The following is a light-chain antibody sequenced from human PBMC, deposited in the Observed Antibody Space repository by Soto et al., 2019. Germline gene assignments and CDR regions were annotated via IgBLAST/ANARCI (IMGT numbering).Light chain of an antibody. V-gene: IGKV3-15*01. J-gene: IGKJ1*01. CDR1: QSVSIK. CDR3: QEYNNWPRT. Sequence: EFVLTLSPGTLSLSPGERAILSCRASQSVSIKLAWYQQKPGQAPRLLIYDTSTRATGIPARFSGSGSGTEFTLTISSLQSGDFALYYCQEYNNWPRTFGPGTKVDIK. CDR2: DTS.